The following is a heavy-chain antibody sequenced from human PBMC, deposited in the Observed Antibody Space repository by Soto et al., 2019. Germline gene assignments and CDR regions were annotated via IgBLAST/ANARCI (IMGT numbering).Heavy chain of an antibody. D-gene: IGHD2-15*01. V-gene: IGHV4-59*01. CDR2: IYYSGST. Sequence: SETLSLTCTVSGGSISSYYWSWIRQPPGKGLEWIGYIYYSGSTNYNPSLKSRVTISVDTSKNQFSLKLSSVTAADTAVYYCARGVAATSYYYYYYYMDVWGKGTTVTVSS. CDR3: ARGVAATSYYYYYYYMDV. J-gene: IGHJ6*03. CDR1: GGSISSYY.